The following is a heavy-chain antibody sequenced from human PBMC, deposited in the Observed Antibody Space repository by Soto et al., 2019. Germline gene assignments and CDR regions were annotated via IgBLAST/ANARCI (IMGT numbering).Heavy chain of an antibody. J-gene: IGHJ5*02. V-gene: IGHV3-48*02. Sequence: EVQLVESGGGLVQPGGSLRLSCAASGFTFSSYSMNWVRQAPGKGRGGVSYISSSSTIYYADSVKGRFTISRDNAKNSLYLQMNSLRDEDTAVYYCARESRFLEWLSLNWFDPWGQGTLVTVSS. CDR1: GFTFSSYS. CDR2: ISSSSTI. CDR3: ARESRFLEWLSLNWFDP. D-gene: IGHD3-3*01.